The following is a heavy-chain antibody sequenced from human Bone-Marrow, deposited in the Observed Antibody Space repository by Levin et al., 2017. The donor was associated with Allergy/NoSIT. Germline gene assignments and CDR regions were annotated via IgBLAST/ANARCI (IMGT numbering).Heavy chain of an antibody. CDR1: GFNFASYG. CDR2: ISGTGRHI. D-gene: IGHD2-2*01. CDR3: AKDEGPFSSSFAFDC. V-gene: IGHV3-21*01. J-gene: IGHJ4*02. Sequence: PGGSLRLSCAASGFNFASYGMNWVRQAPGKGLEWVSSISGTGRHIYLADSLKGRFTISRDNAKNSLSLQMNNLRVEDTAVFYCAKDEGPFSSSFAFDCWGQGALVPVSS.